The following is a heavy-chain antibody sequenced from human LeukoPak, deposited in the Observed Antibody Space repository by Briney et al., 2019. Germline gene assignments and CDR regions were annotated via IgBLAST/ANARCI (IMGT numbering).Heavy chain of an antibody. CDR1: GGSFSGYY. J-gene: IGHJ3*02. D-gene: IGHD3-22*01. Sequence: SETLSLTCAVYGGSFSGYYWSWIRQPPGKGLEWIGEINHSGSTNYNPSLKSRVTISVDTSKNQFSLKLSSVTAADTAVYYCARVPYYYDSSGYYLNDAFDIWGQGTMVTVS. CDR3: ARVPYYYDSSGYYLNDAFDI. V-gene: IGHV4-34*01. CDR2: INHSGST.